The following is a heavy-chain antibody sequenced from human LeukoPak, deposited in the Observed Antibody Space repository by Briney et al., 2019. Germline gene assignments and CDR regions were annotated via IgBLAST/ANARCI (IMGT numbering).Heavy chain of an antibody. CDR2: IWYDGSNK. CDR3: ARDRSGWYVRSTYYYYGMDV. CDR1: GFTFSTSA. J-gene: IGHJ6*02. V-gene: IGHV3-33*08. D-gene: IGHD6-19*01. Sequence: GGSLRLSCAASGFTFSTSAMHWVRQAPGKGLEWVAVIWYDGSNKYYADSVKGRFTISRDNSKNTLYLQMNSLRAEDTAVYYCARDRSGWYVRSTYYYYGMDVWGQGTTVTVSS.